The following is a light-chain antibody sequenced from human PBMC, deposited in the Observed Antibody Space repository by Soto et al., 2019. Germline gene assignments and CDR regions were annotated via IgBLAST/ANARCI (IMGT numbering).Light chain of an antibody. CDR3: QKYNSAPWT. CDR1: QVIDNY. Sequence: DIQMTQSPSSLSASVGDRVTITCRASQVIDNYLAWYQQQPGKVPRLLIYAGSVLQAGVPPRFTGSGSGKDFTLTISSLQPEDGATYFCQKYNSAPWTFGQGTKVEIK. CDR2: AGS. J-gene: IGKJ1*01. V-gene: IGKV1-27*01.